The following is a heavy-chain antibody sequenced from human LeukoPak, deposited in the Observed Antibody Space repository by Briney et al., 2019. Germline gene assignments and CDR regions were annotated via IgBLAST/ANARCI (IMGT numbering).Heavy chain of an antibody. CDR1: GFTFTSFW. Sequence: LAGGSLRLSCAASGFTFTSFWMSWVRQAPGKGLVWVSRINNDGSGTNYADSVKGRFTISRDNAKNTLYLQMNSLRAEDTAMYYCAREGYCSSTSCYTLGDAFDIWGQGTMVTASS. J-gene: IGHJ3*02. D-gene: IGHD2-2*02. CDR2: INNDGSGT. V-gene: IGHV3-74*01. CDR3: AREGYCSSTSCYTLGDAFDI.